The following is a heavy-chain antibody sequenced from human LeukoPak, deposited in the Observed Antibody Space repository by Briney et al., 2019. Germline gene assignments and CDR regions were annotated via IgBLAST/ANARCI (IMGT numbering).Heavy chain of an antibody. CDR3: AGGIAVAGIDY. V-gene: IGHV1-69*04. CDR2: IIPIFGIA. D-gene: IGHD6-19*01. J-gene: IGHJ4*02. CDR1: GGTFTSYA. Sequence: SVKVSCKASGGTFTSYAISWVRQAPGQGLEWMGRIIPIFGIANYAQKFQGRVTITADKSTSTAYMELSSLRSEDTAVYYCAGGIAVAGIDYWGQGTLVTVTS.